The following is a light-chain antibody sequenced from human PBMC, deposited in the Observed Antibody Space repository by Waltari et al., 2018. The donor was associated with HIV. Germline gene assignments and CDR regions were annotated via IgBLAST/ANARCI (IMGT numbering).Light chain of an antibody. CDR1: ALQKKY. V-gene: IGLV3-10*01. CDR2: EDS. J-gene: IGLJ2*01. CDR3: YSTDSSGNYVV. Sequence: SYELTQPPSVSVSPGQTARITCSGDALQKKYAYWYQQKSGQAPMLVIYEDSKRPSGIPGRFSGSSSGTMATLTISGAQVEDEADYYCYSTDSSGNYVVFGGGTELTVL.